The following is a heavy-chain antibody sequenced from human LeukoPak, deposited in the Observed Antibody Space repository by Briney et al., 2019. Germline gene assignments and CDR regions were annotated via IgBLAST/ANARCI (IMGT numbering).Heavy chain of an antibody. D-gene: IGHD3-10*01. CDR2: IYTSAST. CDR3: ARGAYYYGSGKIFDY. CDR1: GGSISSYY. V-gene: IGHV4-4*07. J-gene: IGHJ4*02. Sequence: SETLSLTCTVSGGSISSYYWSWIRQPAGKGLEWIGRIYTSASTNSNPSLKSRVTMSVDTSKNQFSLKLSSVTAADTAVYYCARGAYYYGSGKIFDYWGQGTLVTVSS.